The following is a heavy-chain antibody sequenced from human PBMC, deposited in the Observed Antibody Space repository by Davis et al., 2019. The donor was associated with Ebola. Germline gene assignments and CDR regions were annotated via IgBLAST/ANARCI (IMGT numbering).Heavy chain of an antibody. J-gene: IGHJ3*01. V-gene: IGHV3-23*01. D-gene: IGHD2-15*01. Sequence: GESLKISCAASGVTFRSNWMQWVRQAPGKGLEWVSTHGTSGDTYYADSVKGRFTISRDNSKNTLHLQMNSLRVEDTAIYYCAKDTPNIWFDVWGQGTMVAVSS. CDR1: GVTFRSNW. CDR3: AKDTPNIWFDV. CDR2: HGTSGDT.